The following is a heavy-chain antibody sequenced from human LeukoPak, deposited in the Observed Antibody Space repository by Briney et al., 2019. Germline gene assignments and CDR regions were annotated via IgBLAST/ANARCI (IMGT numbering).Heavy chain of an antibody. CDR1: GFTFSSYA. D-gene: IGHD3-10*01. V-gene: IGHV3-23*01. Sequence: PGGSLRLSCAASGFTFSSYAMSWVRQAPGKGLEWVSGISGIGGSTHYADSVKGRFTISRDNAKNSLYLQMNSLRAEDTAVYYCAAWVAGSGSYPDYWGQGTLVTVSS. CDR3: AAWVAGSGSYPDY. J-gene: IGHJ4*02. CDR2: ISGIGGST.